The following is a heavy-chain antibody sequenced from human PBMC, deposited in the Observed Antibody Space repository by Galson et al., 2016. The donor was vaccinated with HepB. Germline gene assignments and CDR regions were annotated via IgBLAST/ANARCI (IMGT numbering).Heavy chain of an antibody. CDR2: ISYSGST. CDR1: GGSVSIGTFY. J-gene: IGHJ4*02. V-gene: IGHV4-31*03. D-gene: IGHD6-19*01. CDR3: ARAKTGYSSGWAFDF. Sequence: TLFLTCTVSGGSVSIGTFYWSWIRQQPGKGLEWIGFISYSGSTSYNPSLKSRATISYDASKNHFSLKLSHVTAADTAVFYCARAKTGYSSGWAFDFWGQGSLVTVSS.